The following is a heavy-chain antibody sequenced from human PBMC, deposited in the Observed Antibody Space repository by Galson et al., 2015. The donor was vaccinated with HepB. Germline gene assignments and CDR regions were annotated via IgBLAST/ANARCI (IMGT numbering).Heavy chain of an antibody. D-gene: IGHD1-26*01. CDR1: GFSVTSHD. Sequence: SLRLSCAASGFSVTSHDMHXVRQAPGKGLEWVAVISYDGRNHNHADSVKGRFTISRDNSKNTLYLQMSSLRPEDTALYYCARGGVWGKGTTVTVSS. CDR3: ARGGV. V-gene: IGHV3-30*03. J-gene: IGHJ6*04. CDR2: ISYDGRNH.